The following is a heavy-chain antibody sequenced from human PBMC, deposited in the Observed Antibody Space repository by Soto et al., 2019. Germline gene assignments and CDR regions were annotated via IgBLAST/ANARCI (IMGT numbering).Heavy chain of an antibody. Sequence: SETLSLTCTVSGYSISSGYYWGWIRQPPGKGLEWIGSIYHSGSTYYNPSLKSRVTISVDTSKNQFSLKLRSVTAADTAVYYCARVEMATIKVFDYWGQGTLVTVSS. J-gene: IGHJ4*02. CDR1: GYSISSGYY. D-gene: IGHD5-12*01. CDR3: ARVEMATIKVFDY. V-gene: IGHV4-38-2*02. CDR2: IYHSGST.